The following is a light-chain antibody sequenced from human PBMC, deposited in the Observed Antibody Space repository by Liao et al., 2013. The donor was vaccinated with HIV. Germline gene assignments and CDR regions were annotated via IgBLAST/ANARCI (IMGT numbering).Light chain of an antibody. V-gene: IGLV3-1*01. CDR1: SLGDKF. J-gene: IGLJ1*01. Sequence: SSALTQPPSVSVSPGQTATITCSGDSLGDKFVAWYQQKTGQAPVLVIYQDTRRPSGIPERFSGSNSGNTATLTISRVEPGDEADYYCQLWDSSSDHPYVFGTGTQVTVL. CDR3: QLWDSSSDHPYV. CDR2: QDT.